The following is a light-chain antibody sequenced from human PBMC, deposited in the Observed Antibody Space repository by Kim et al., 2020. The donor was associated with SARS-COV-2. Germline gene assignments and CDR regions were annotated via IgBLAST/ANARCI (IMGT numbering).Light chain of an antibody. V-gene: IGLV3-21*04. J-gene: IGLJ2*01. Sequence: APGKTARITCGGKNIGSNSVHWYQQKPGQAPVLVIYHDSDRPSGLPERFSGSNSGNTATLTISRVEAGDEAVYYCQVWDRSSDHVVFGGGTQLTVL. CDR3: QVWDRSSDHVV. CDR2: HDS. CDR1: NIGSNS.